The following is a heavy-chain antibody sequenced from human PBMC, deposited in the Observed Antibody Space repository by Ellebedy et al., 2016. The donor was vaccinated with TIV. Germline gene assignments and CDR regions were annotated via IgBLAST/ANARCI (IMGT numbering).Heavy chain of an antibody. V-gene: IGHV3-30*03. D-gene: IGHD3-10*01. CDR2: FPYDGSNE. CDR1: GISFRNYG. CDR3: ASRGVAVQGADY. Sequence: GESLKISCAASGISFRNYGMHWVRQAPGKGLEWVALFPYDGSNEYYADSVKGRFTISRDNSKNTLFLQMNSLRVEDTAVYYCASRGVAVQGADYWGQGTLVTVSS. J-gene: IGHJ4*01.